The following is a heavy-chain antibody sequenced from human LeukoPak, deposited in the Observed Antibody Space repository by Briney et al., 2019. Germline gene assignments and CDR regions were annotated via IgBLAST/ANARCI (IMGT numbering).Heavy chain of an antibody. CDR1: GVSFNGFY. CDR3: GSLPPNPGYGYKDEY. Sequence: SETLSLTCTVSGVSFNGFYWNWIRQTPGKRLEWLGFISYTGATYNPSLQSRVTISMDPSKNQFSPRLTSVTAADTAVYFCGSLPPNPGYGYKDEYWGQGALVTVSS. J-gene: IGHJ4*02. V-gene: IGHV4-59*08. CDR2: ISYTGA. D-gene: IGHD5-18*01.